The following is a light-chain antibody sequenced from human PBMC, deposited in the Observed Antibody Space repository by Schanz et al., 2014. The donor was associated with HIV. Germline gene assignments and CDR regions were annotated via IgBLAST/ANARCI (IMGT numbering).Light chain of an antibody. CDR1: QGISSS. CDR3: QQLNGYPLFA. V-gene: IGKV1-9*01. Sequence: IQLTQSPSSLSASVGDRVTITCRASQGISSSLAWYQQKPGKAPKLLIYGASTLQSGVPSRFSGSGSGTEFTLTISSLQPEDFATYYCQQLNGYPLFAFGPGTKVDV. CDR2: GAS. J-gene: IGKJ3*01.